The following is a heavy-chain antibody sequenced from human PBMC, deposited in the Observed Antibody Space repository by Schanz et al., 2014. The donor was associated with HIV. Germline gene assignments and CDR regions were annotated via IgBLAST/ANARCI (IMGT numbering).Heavy chain of an antibody. J-gene: IGHJ4*02. Sequence: QVQLQQWGAGLLKPSETLSLTCAVYGSFGGTWWNWIRQTPGKGLEYIGDINHNGDTRYNPSLKRRVTFPLDSPKRQFSLMLKSVTAADTAVYFCARATTDPFQPTYYFDSWGQGTLVTVSS. CDR3: ARATTDPFQPTYYFDS. D-gene: IGHD1-1*01. CDR2: INHNGDT. CDR1: GSFGGTW. V-gene: IGHV4-34*01.